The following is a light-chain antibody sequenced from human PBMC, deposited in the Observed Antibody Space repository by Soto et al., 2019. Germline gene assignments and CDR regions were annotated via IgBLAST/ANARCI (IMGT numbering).Light chain of an antibody. CDR2: DSS. J-gene: IGKJ4*01. V-gene: IGKV3-15*01. Sequence: IVMTQSPAALSVSPGERVTLSCRASQGIGDTLAWYQQKPGQTPRLLIYDSSTRAIGIPIRFSGSRSGTEFILTTNGTQFEDFAVYYCKRYNNWPRPLGGGTKV. CDR3: KRYNNWPRP. CDR1: QGIGDT.